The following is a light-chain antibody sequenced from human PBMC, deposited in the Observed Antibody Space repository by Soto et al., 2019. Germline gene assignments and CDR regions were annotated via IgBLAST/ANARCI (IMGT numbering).Light chain of an antibody. J-gene: IGLJ2*01. CDR2: EVS. CDR1: SNDVGGYKY. V-gene: IGLV2-14*01. CDR3: SSYTGSSTLV. Sequence: QSVLTQPASVSGSPGQSITISCTGSSNDVGGYKYVSWYQQHPGKAPKLMIYEVSNRPSGISNRFSGSKSGNTASLTTSGLQAEDEADYYCSSYTGSSTLVFGGGTKVTVL.